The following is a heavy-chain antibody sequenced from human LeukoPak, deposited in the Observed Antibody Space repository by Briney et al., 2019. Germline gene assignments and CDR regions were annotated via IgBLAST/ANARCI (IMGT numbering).Heavy chain of an antibody. CDR2: INPNSGGT. D-gene: IGHD2-15*01. Sequence: ASVKVSCKASGYTFTGYYMHWMRQAPGQGLEWMGWINPNSGGTNYAQKFQGRVTMTRDTSISTAYMELSRLRSDDTAVYYCARRCSGGSCYYDYWGQGTLVTVSS. CDR1: GYTFTGYY. CDR3: ARRCSGGSCYYDY. V-gene: IGHV1-2*02. J-gene: IGHJ4*02.